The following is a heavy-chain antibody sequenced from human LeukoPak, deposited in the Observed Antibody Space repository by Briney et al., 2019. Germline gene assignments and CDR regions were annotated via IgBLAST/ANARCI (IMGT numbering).Heavy chain of an antibody. CDR3: ARDPPYYYGSGGVSSV. Sequence: GGSLRLSCAASGFTFRDYDMTWIRQAPGKGLEWVSYISSSDTTMYNADSVKGRFTISRDNAKNSLYLQMNSLRAEDTAVYYCARDPPYYYGSGGVSSVWGKGTTVTISS. D-gene: IGHD3-10*01. CDR2: ISSSDTTM. CDR1: GFTFRDYD. V-gene: IGHV3-11*01. J-gene: IGHJ6*04.